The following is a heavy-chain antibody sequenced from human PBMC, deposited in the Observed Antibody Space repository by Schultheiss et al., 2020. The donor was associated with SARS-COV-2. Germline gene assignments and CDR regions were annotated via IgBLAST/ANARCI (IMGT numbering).Heavy chain of an antibody. CDR3: AREETTVTTGYFDL. V-gene: IGHV3-33*01. D-gene: IGHD4-17*01. J-gene: IGHJ2*01. Sequence: GSLRLSCAVSGFTFSAHDMHWVRQAPGKGLEWVAVIWYDGSNKYYADSVKGRFTISRDNSKNTLFLQLNSLRDDDTAVYYCAREETTVTTGYFDLWGRGTLVTVSS. CDR1: GFTFSAHD. CDR2: IWYDGSNK.